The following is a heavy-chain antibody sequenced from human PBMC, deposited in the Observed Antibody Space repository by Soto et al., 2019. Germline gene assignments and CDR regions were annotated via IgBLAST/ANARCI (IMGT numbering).Heavy chain of an antibody. CDR3: ATSREHSGYDFYFDY. J-gene: IGHJ4*02. CDR1: GGSISSYY. V-gene: IGHV4-59*01. Sequence: SETLSLTCTVSGGSISSYYWSWIRQPPGKGLEWIGYIYYSGSTNYNPSLKSRVTISVDTSKNQFSLKLSSVTAADTAVYYCATSREHSGYDFYFDYWGQGTLVTVSS. D-gene: IGHD5-12*01. CDR2: IYYSGST.